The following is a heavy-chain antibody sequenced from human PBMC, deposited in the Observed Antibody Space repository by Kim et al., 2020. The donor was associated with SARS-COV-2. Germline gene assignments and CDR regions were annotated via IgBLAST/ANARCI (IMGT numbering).Heavy chain of an antibody. V-gene: IGHV3-53*01. CDR1: GFSVSSNY. CDR3: AKNRGVGAPAD. Sequence: GGSLRLSCAASGFSVSSNYMSWVRQAPGKGLEWVSIIHSGGTTYYADSVKGRFTISRDNSKNTLFLHMNSLRAEDTAVYYCAKNRGVGAPADWGQGTLVTVSS. J-gene: IGHJ1*01. CDR2: IHSGGTT. D-gene: IGHD1-26*01.